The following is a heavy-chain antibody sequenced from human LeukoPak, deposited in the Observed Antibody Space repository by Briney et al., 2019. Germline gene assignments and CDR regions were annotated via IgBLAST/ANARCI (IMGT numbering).Heavy chain of an antibody. V-gene: IGHV1-69*05. Sequence: SVKVSCKASGGTFNSYAISWVRQAPGQGLEWMGRIIPIFGTANYAQKFQGRVTITTDESTSTAYMELSSLRSEDTAVYYCARVRTSVADSYYYYYYMDVWGKGTTVTVSS. D-gene: IGHD6-19*01. CDR2: IIPIFGTA. CDR1: GGTFNSYA. CDR3: ARVRTSVADSYYYYYYMDV. J-gene: IGHJ6*03.